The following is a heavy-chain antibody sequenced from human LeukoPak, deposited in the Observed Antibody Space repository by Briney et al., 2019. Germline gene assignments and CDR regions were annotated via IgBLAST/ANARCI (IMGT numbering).Heavy chain of an antibody. CDR2: INHSGST. Sequence: PSETLSLTCAVYSGSFSGYYWSWIRQPPGKGLEWIGEINHSGSTNYNPSLKSRVTISVDTSKNQFSLKLSSVTAADTAVYYCARGGYSYGYHSNWFDPWGQGTLVTVSS. J-gene: IGHJ5*02. V-gene: IGHV4-34*01. D-gene: IGHD5-18*01. CDR1: SGSFSGYY. CDR3: ARGGYSYGYHSNWFDP.